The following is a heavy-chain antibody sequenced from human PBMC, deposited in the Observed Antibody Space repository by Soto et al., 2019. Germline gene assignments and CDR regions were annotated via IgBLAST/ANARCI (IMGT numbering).Heavy chain of an antibody. CDR1: GGTFSSYA. CDR2: LIPIFGTA. Sequence: QVQLVQSGAEVKKPGSSVNVYCKASGGTFSSYAISWVRQAPGQGLEWMGGLIPIFGTANYAQKFQGRVTITADESTSTAYMELSSLRSEDTAVYYCAREFLKPGYYYYGMDVWGQGTTVTVSS. J-gene: IGHJ6*02. V-gene: IGHV1-69*01. CDR3: AREFLKPGYYYYGMDV.